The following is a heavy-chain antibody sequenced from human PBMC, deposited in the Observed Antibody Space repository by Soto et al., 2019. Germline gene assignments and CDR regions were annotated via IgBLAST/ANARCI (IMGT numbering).Heavy chain of an antibody. J-gene: IGHJ4*02. CDR3: ARGGYPVIDY. D-gene: IGHD5-12*01. Sequence: PSETLSLTCTVSCGSISRYYWTWVRQPPGKGPEWIGYMEYSGSTNYSPTLKSRVTISVDTSKNQVTLKLSSVTAADTAVYYCARGGYPVIDYWGQGTLITVS. CDR1: CGSISRYY. CDR2: MEYSGST. V-gene: IGHV4-59*01.